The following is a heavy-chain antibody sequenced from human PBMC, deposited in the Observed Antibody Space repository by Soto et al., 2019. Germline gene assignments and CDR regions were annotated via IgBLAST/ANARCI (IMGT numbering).Heavy chain of an antibody. CDR2: ISYDGTNK. J-gene: IGHJ4*02. CDR3: AKDSRKEYTSSWLDY. V-gene: IGHV3-30*18. Sequence: QVQLVEFGGGVVQPGRSLRLSCAASRFTFSSYGMHWVRQAPGKGLEWVAVISYDGTNKYYADSVKGRFTISRDNSKNTLYLQMNSLRAEDTAVYYCAKDSRKEYTSSWLDYWGQGTLVTVSS. D-gene: IGHD6-6*01. CDR1: RFTFSSYG.